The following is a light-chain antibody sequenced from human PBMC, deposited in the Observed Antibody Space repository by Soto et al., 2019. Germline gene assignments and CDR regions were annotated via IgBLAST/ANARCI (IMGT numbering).Light chain of an antibody. Sequence: EIVLTQSPVILSLSPGDRATLSCRASQSVSSFIAWYQQKPGQAPRLLIYDAFNRASGIPARFSGSGSGTDFTLTISSLKPEDFAVYYCQQRSSWPSFGPGTKVDV. V-gene: IGKV3-11*01. CDR3: QQRSSWPS. J-gene: IGKJ3*01. CDR2: DAF. CDR1: QSVSSF.